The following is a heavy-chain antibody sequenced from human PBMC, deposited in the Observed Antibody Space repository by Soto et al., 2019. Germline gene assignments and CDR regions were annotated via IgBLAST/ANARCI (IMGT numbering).Heavy chain of an antibody. CDR3: ARNTYCSSTSCYHYYYYGMDV. Sequence: ASVKVSCEASGGTFSSYAISWVREAPGQGLEWMGGIIPIFGTANYAQKFQGRVTITADESTSTAYMELSSLRSEDTAVYYCARNTYCSSTSCYHYYYYGMDVWGQGTTVTVSS. D-gene: IGHD2-2*01. V-gene: IGHV1-69*13. CDR2: IIPIFGTA. J-gene: IGHJ6*02. CDR1: GGTFSSYA.